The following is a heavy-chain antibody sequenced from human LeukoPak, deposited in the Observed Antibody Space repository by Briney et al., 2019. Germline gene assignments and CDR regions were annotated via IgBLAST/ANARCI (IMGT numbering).Heavy chain of an antibody. Sequence: SETLSLTCAVYGGSFSGYYWSRIRQPPGKGLEWIGEINHSGSTNYNPSLKSRVTISVDTSKNQFSLKLRSVTAADTAVYYCARREYDYVWGSYRYTWTYYFDYWGQGTLVTVSS. CDR1: GGSFSGYY. V-gene: IGHV4-34*01. J-gene: IGHJ4*02. CDR3: ARREYDYVWGSYRYTWTYYFDY. CDR2: INHSGST. D-gene: IGHD3-16*02.